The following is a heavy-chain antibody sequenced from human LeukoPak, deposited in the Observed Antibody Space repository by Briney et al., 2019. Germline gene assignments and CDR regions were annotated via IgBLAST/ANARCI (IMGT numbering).Heavy chain of an antibody. D-gene: IGHD5-24*01. V-gene: IGHV3-21*01. CDR3: ARGRRWLHLRVGAFDI. J-gene: IGHJ3*02. Sequence: GGSLRLSCAASGFTFSSYSMNWVRQAPGKGLEWVSCISSSSSYIYNADSVKGRFTISRDNAKNSLYLQMNSLRVEDTAVYYCARGRRWLHLRVGAFDIWGQGTMVTVSS. CDR1: GFTFSSYS. CDR2: ISSSSSYI.